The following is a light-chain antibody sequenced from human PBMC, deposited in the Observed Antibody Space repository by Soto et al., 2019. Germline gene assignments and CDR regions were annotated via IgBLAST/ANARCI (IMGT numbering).Light chain of an antibody. CDR1: QSISSY. V-gene: IGKV1-39*01. J-gene: IGKJ5*01. CDR3: QQSYSTPPF. Sequence: DIQMTQSPSSLSASVGDRVTITCRASQSISSYINWYQQKPGKAPKLLIYAASSLQSGVPSRFSGSGSGTDFTLPISSLQPEDFATYYCQQSYSTPPFFGQGTRLVIK. CDR2: AAS.